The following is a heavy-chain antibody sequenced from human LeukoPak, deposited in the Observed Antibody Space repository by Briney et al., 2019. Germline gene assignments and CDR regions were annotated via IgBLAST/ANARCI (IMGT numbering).Heavy chain of an antibody. CDR2: MNPNSGNT. J-gene: IGHJ4*02. Sequence: ASVKVSCKASGYTFTSHDINWVRQATGQGLEWMGWMNPNSGNTGFAQKFQGRVTMTRDTAINTAYIELHSLRSEDTAVYYCARGYSPTIRTTGNDYWGQGTLVTVSS. D-gene: IGHD1-1*01. CDR3: ARGYSPTIRTTGNDY. CDR1: GYTFTSHD. V-gene: IGHV1-8*01.